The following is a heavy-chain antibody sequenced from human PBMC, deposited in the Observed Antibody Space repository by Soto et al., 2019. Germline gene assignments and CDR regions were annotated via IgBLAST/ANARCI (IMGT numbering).Heavy chain of an antibody. V-gene: IGHV1-46*01. D-gene: IGHD6-19*01. Sequence: ASVKVSCKESGYTLTSNYMHWVRQAPRQGLEWMGIINPSGGSTSYAQKFQGRVTMTRDTSTSTVYMELSSLRSEDTAVYYCAREVDLAVAEGPAGYYSVMDVWVQGTTVTVSS. CDR1: GYTLTSNY. CDR3: AREVDLAVAEGPAGYYSVMDV. J-gene: IGHJ6*02. CDR2: INPSGGST.